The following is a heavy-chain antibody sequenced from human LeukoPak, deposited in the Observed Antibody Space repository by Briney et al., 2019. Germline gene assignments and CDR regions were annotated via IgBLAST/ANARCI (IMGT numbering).Heavy chain of an antibody. Sequence: ASVKVSCKASGYTFTSYGISWVRQAPGQGLEWMGWISAYNGNTNYAQKLQGRVTMTTDTSTSTAYMELRSLRSDDTAVYYCARAYSSSWYGIYYYGMDVWGQGTTVTVSS. D-gene: IGHD6-13*01. CDR1: GYTFTSYG. J-gene: IGHJ6*02. CDR3: ARAYSSSWYGIYYYGMDV. CDR2: ISAYNGNT. V-gene: IGHV1-18*01.